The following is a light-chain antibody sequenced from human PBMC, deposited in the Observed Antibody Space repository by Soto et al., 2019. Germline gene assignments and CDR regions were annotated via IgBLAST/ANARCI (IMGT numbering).Light chain of an antibody. V-gene: IGKV3-20*01. CDR1: QIVTSSY. J-gene: IGKJ4*01. Sequence: EIVLTQSPGTLSLSPGERATLSCRASQIVTSSYLAWYQQKPGQAPRLLIYGASSRATGIPDRFSGGGSGTDFTLTISRLEPEDFAVYYCQQYGRSPAFGGGTKVEIK. CDR3: QQYGRSPA. CDR2: GAS.